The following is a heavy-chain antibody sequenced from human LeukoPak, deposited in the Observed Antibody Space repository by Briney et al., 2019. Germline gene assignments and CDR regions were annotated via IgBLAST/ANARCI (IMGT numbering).Heavy chain of an antibody. J-gene: IGHJ4*02. D-gene: IGHD3-22*01. CDR1: GGSFSGYY. CDR3: ARVGSYDSSGYHFDY. CDR2: INHSGST. Sequence: SETLSLTCAVYGGSFSGYYYNWIRQPPGKGLEWIGEINHSGSTNYNPSLKSRVTISVDTSKNQFSLKLSSVTAADTAVYYCARVGSYDSSGYHFDYWGQGTLVTVSS. V-gene: IGHV4-34*01.